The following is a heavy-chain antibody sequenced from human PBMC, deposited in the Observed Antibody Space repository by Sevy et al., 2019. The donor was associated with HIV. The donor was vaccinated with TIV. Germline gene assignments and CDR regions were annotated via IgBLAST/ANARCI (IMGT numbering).Heavy chain of an antibody. J-gene: IGHJ6*02. CDR2: MYYTGST. CDR1: GGSVSSGSYY. D-gene: IGHD1-26*01. V-gene: IGHV4-61*01. Sequence: SETLSLTCTVSGGSVSSGSYYWTWIRQPPGKGLECIGYMYYTGSTNYHPSLMSRVTISVDTSKNQFSLKLSSVTAADTALYYCAKMGGLTDYGMDVWGQGTTVTVSS. CDR3: AKMGGLTDYGMDV.